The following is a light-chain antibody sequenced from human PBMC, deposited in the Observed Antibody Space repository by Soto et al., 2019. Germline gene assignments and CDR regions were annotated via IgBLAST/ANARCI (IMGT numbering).Light chain of an antibody. V-gene: IGKV1-17*01. CDR1: QAIRNA. CDR2: AAS. Sequence: DIQMTQSPSSLSASVGDRITITCRASQAIRNALGWYQQTPGKAPKRLINAASNLQSGVPSRFSGSGSETEFTLTISSLQPEDFATYYCLQYDSSPWTFGQGTKVEIK. J-gene: IGKJ1*01. CDR3: LQYDSSPWT.